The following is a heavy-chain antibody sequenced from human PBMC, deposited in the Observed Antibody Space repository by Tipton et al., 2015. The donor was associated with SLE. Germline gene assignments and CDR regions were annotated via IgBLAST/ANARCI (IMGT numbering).Heavy chain of an antibody. V-gene: IGHV1-18*01. CDR3: ARVTRLAVTPHFDF. CDR1: GYTFTNYG. D-gene: IGHD2-21*02. J-gene: IGHJ4*02. Sequence: QLVQSGAEVKKPGASVRVSCKTSGYTFTNYGIGWVRQAPGQGLEFMGWITAYNTNTNYAQNFQGRVTMTTDTSTNTAYMDLRSLRSDDTAVYYCARVTRLAVTPHFDFWGQGTLVTVSS. CDR2: ITAYNTNT.